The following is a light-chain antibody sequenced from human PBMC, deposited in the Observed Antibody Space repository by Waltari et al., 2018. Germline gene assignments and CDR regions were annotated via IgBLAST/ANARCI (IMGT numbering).Light chain of an antibody. Sequence: SSELTPDPAVSVVLGQTVRITCQGDSLRRYYASWYQQRPGQAPILVLYGQDNRPSGIPDRFSGSTSGNTASLTITGAQAEDEADYYCLSRDTSSTRLFGGGTRLTV. V-gene: IGLV3-19*01. J-gene: IGLJ2*01. CDR1: SLRRYY. CDR2: GQD. CDR3: LSRDTSSTRL.